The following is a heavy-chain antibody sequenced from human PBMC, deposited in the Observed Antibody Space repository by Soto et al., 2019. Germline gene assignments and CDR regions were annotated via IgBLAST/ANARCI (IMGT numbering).Heavy chain of an antibody. CDR3: ARDNFQYSSSWSKRGDCSGY. Sequence: SETLSLTCTVSGGSVRSGSYYWSWIRQPPGKGLEWIGYIYYSGTTNYNPSLKSRVTISVDTSKNQFSLKLSSVTAADTAVYYCARDNFQYSSSWSKRGDCSGYWGQGTLVTVSS. D-gene: IGHD6-13*01. V-gene: IGHV4-61*01. J-gene: IGHJ4*02. CDR1: GGSVRSGSYY. CDR2: IYYSGTT.